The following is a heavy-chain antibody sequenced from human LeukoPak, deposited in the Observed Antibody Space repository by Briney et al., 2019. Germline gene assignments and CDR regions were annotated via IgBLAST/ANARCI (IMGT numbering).Heavy chain of an antibody. J-gene: IGHJ4*02. CDR2: FDPEDGET. V-gene: IGHV1-24*01. CDR1: GYTLIELS. Sequence: ASVKVSCKVSGYTLIELSMHWVRQAPGKGLEWMGGFDPEDGETIYAQKFQGRVTMTEDTSTDTAYMELSSLRSEDTAVYYCAIDDSSGYYYRGGFGYWGQGTLVTVSS. D-gene: IGHD3-22*01. CDR3: AIDDSSGYYYRGGFGY.